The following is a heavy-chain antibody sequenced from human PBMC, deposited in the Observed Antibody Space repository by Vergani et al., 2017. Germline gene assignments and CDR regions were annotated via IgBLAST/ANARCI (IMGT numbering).Heavy chain of an antibody. J-gene: IGHJ6*03. CDR2: IYHSGST. CDR1: GGSISSGGYS. CDR3: ARVGTNDFWSGYSWYYYYXMDV. V-gene: IGHV4-30-2*01. D-gene: IGHD3-3*01. Sequence: QLQLQESGSGLVKPSQTLSLTCAVSGGSISSGGYSWSWIRQPPGKGLEWIGYIYHSGSTYYNPSLKSRVTISVDRSKNQFSLKLSSVTAADTAVYYCARVGTNDFWSGYSWYYYYXMDVWGKGTTVTVSS.